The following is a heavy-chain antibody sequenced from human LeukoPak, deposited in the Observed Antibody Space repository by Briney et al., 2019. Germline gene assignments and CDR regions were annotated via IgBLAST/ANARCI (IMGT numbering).Heavy chain of an antibody. CDR3: ARASSDCGDYYFDY. J-gene: IGHJ4*02. Sequence: PSETLSLTCTVSGGSISSGGYYWNWIRQHPGKGLEWIGYIYYSGSTYYNPSLKSRVTISVDTSKNQFSLKLSSVTAADTAVYYCARASSDCGDYYFDYWGQGTLVTVSS. CDR1: GGSISSGGYY. D-gene: IGHD4-17*01. CDR2: IYYSGST. V-gene: IGHV4-31*03.